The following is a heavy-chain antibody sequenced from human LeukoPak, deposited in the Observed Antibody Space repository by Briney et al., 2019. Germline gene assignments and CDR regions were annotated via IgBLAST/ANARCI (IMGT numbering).Heavy chain of an antibody. Sequence: ASVKVSCKASGYTFTSYGISWVRQAPGQGLEWMGWISAYNGNTNYAQKLQGRVTITTDTSTSTACMEMRSLRSDDTAVYYCARGGIYCSGGSCYSEPLPLDYWGQGTLVTVSS. CDR3: ARGGIYCSGGSCYSEPLPLDY. V-gene: IGHV1-18*04. CDR2: ISAYNGNT. J-gene: IGHJ4*02. D-gene: IGHD2-15*01. CDR1: GYTFTSYG.